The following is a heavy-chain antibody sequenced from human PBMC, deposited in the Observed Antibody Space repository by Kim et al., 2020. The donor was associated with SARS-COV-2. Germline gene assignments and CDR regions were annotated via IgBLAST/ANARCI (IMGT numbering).Heavy chain of an antibody. V-gene: IGHV6-1*01. Sequence: SQTLSLTCAISGDSVSSNSAAWNWIRQSPSRGLEWLGRTYYRSKWFNDYAASVKSRITINPDTSKNQFSLQLNSVTPEDTAVYFCVRDSYYEISGYFIVDIWGPGTMVTVSS. CDR2: TYYRSKWFN. CDR1: GDSVSSNSAA. CDR3: VRDSYYEISGYFIVDI. D-gene: IGHD3-22*01. J-gene: IGHJ3*02.